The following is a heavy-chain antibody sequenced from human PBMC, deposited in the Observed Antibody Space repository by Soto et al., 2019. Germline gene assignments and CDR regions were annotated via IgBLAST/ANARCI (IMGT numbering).Heavy chain of an antibody. CDR1: GFTFDDYA. V-gene: IGHV3-9*01. CDR2: ISWNSGSI. J-gene: IGHJ5*02. CDR3: AKATSDFWSGYSSGWFDP. D-gene: IGHD3-3*01. Sequence: GGSLRLSCAASGFTFDDYAMHWVRQAPGKGLEWVSGISWNSGSIGYADSVKGRFTISRDNAKNSLYLQMNSLRAEDTALYYCAKATSDFWSGYSSGWFDPWGQGTLVTVSS.